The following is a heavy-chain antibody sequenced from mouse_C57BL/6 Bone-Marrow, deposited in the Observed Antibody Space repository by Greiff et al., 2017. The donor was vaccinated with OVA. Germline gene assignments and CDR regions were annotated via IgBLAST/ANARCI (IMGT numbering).Heavy chain of an antibody. CDR2: ISDGGSYT. V-gene: IGHV5-4*01. CDR1: GFTFSSYA. J-gene: IGHJ1*03. D-gene: IGHD1-1*01. CDR3: ARDPWTTVVNWYFDV. Sequence: DVMLVESGGGLVKPGGSLKLSCAASGFTFSSYAMSWVRQTPEKRLEWVATISDGGSYTYYPDNVKGRFTITRDKAKNNLYLQMSHLKSEYTAMYYCARDPWTTVVNWYFDVWGTGTTVTVSS.